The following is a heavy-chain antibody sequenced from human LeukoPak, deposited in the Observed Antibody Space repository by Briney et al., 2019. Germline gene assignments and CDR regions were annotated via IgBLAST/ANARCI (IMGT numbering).Heavy chain of an antibody. J-gene: IGHJ3*02. Sequence: PGGSLRLSCVASGFNFNKYGMHWVRQAPGKGLEWVAFIRFDGSAKNYADSVKGRFNISRDNSKKTLSVQMDSLTADDTAVYYCARDGRGTMIVGYHAFDIWGQGTMVTVSS. CDR3: ARDGRGTMIVGYHAFDI. V-gene: IGHV3-30*02. CDR2: IRFDGSAK. D-gene: IGHD3-22*01. CDR1: GFNFNKYG.